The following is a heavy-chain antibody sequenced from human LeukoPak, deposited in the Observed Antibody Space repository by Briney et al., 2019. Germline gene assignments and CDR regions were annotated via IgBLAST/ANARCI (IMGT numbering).Heavy chain of an antibody. Sequence: GASVKVSCKASGYTFTSYGISWVRQAPGQGLEWMGWISAYNGNTNYAQQLQGRVTMTTDTSTSTDYMELRSLRSDDTAVYYCARDVRFVEWLAAGASDAFDIWGQGTMVTVSS. CDR1: GYTFTSYG. CDR3: ARDVRFVEWLAAGASDAFDI. D-gene: IGHD3-3*01. V-gene: IGHV1-18*01. J-gene: IGHJ3*02. CDR2: ISAYNGNT.